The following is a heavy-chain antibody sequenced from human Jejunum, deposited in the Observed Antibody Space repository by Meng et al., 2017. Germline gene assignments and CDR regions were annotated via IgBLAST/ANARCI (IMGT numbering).Heavy chain of an antibody. CDR1: CITFSSSG. CDR3: ALERREKMFDC. V-gene: IGHV3-74*02. J-gene: IGHJ4*02. CDR2: INIDGSRT. D-gene: IGHD1-1*01. Sequence: GARGGGSVKHGTSLRRSCAAGCITFSSSGMYWGRQAPGRGLVWGSRINIDGSRTVYADSVQGRFTISRDNAKNTLYLQMKSLRVEDTDVYYCALERREKMFDCWGQGTLVTVSS.